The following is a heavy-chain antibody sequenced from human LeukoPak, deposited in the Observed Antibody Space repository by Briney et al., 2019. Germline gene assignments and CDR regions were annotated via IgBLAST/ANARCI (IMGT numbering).Heavy chain of an antibody. CDR1: GGSISNENW. CDR3: ARALYYDFWSGQEYYYGMDV. Sequence: SETLSLTCAVSGGSISNENWWGWVRQPPGKGLEWIGEIYHSGSTNYNPSLKSRVTISVDKSKNQFSLKLSSVTAADTAVYYCARALYYDFWSGQEYYYGMDVWGQGTLVTVSS. D-gene: IGHD3-3*01. V-gene: IGHV4-4*02. CDR2: IYHSGST. J-gene: IGHJ6*02.